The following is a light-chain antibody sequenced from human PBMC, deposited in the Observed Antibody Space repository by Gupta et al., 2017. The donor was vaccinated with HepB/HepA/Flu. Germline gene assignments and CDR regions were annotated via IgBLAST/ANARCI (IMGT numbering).Light chain of an antibody. CDR2: KAS. Sequence: DLQMTQSPSTLSASLGDRVTITCRASQSISSWLAWYQQKPGNAPKLLISKASSLESVVPPRFSGRVSVTDFTLTIISLQNDDFAPYYCQEESRFSWTFGQGTKVEIK. V-gene: IGKV1-5*03. J-gene: IGKJ1*01. CDR3: QEESRFSWT. CDR1: QSISSW.